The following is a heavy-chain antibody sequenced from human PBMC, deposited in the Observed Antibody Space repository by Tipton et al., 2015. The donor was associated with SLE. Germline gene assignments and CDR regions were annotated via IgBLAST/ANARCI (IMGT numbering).Heavy chain of an antibody. CDR2: IYTSGST. J-gene: IGHJ4*02. Sequence: TLSLTCTVSGGSISSGSYYWSWIRQPAGKGLEWIGRIYTSGSTNYNPSLKSRVTISVDTSKNQFSLKLSSVTAADTAVYYCARRAPGRHYFDYWGQGTLVTVSS. V-gene: IGHV4-61*02. CDR1: GGSISSGSYY. D-gene: IGHD3-10*01. CDR3: ARRAPGRHYFDY.